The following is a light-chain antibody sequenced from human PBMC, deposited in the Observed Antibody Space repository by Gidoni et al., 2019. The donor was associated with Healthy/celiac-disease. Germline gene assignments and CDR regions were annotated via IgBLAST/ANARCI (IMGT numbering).Light chain of an antibody. V-gene: IGKV1-5*03. CDR1: QSISSW. CDR3: QQKNSYSQT. CDR2: KAS. J-gene: IGKJ2*01. Sequence: DIQMTQSPSTLSASVGDRVAITCRASQSISSWLAWYQQKPGKAPKLLIYKASSLEGGVPSRFSGSRSGTEVTLTISSRQPDDVATYYCQQKNSYSQTFGQGTKLEIK.